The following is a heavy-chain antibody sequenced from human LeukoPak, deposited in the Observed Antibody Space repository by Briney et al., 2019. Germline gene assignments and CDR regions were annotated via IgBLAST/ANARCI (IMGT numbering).Heavy chain of an antibody. CDR2: IYYSGST. CDR3: ARVYSGGWYCDY. J-gene: IGHJ4*02. CDR1: GGSISSFY. V-gene: IGHV4-39*07. D-gene: IGHD6-25*01. Sequence: SETLSLTCTVSGGSISSFYWGWIRQPPGKGLEWIGSIYYSGSTYYNPSLKSRVTISVDTSKNQFSLKLSSVTAADTAVYYCARVYSGGWYCDYWGQGTLVTVSS.